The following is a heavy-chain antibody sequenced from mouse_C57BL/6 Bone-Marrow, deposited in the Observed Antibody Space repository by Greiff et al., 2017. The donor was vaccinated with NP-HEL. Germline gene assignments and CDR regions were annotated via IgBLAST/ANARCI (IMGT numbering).Heavy chain of an antibody. D-gene: IGHD1-1*01. CDR1: GYAFTNYL. Sequence: QVQLQQSGAELVRPGTSVKVSCKASGYAFTNYLIEWVKQRPGQGLEWIGVINPGSGGTNYNEKFKGKATLTADKSSSTAYMQLSSLTSEDSAVYFCARSTNYYGSRHYYAMDYWGQGTSVTVSS. CDR3: ARSTNYYGSRHYYAMDY. V-gene: IGHV1-54*01. CDR2: INPGSGGT. J-gene: IGHJ4*01.